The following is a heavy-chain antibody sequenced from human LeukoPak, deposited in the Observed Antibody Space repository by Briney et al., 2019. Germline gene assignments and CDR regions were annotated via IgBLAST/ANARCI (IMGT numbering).Heavy chain of an antibody. D-gene: IGHD2-21*01. J-gene: IGHJ3*02. Sequence: SETLSLTCAVYGGSFSGYYWSWIRQPPGKGLEWIGEINHSGSTNYNPSLKSRVTISVDTSKNQFSLKLSSVTAADTAVYYCARPYSSGHAFDIWGQGTMVTVSS. V-gene: IGHV4-34*01. CDR1: GGSFSGYY. CDR2: INHSGST. CDR3: ARPYSSGHAFDI.